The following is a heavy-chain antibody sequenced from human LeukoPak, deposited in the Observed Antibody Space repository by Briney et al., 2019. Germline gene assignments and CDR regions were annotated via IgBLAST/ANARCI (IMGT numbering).Heavy chain of an antibody. V-gene: IGHV3-33*01. CDR2: IWYDGSNK. CDR1: GFTFSGYG. Sequence: GGSLRLSCAASGFTFSGYGMHWVRQAPGKGLEWVAVIWYDGSNKYYADSVKGQFTISRDNSKNTLYLQMNSLRADDTAVYYCARDLGCSSTSCLRGYYYGMDVWGQGTTVTVSS. CDR3: ARDLGCSSTSCLRGYYYGMDV. D-gene: IGHD2-2*01. J-gene: IGHJ6*02.